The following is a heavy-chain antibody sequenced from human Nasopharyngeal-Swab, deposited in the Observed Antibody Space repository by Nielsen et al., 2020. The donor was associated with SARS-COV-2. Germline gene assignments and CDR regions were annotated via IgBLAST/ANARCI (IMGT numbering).Heavy chain of an antibody. CDR1: RFTFSSYA. CDR2: ISGSGGRT. V-gene: IGHV3-23*01. D-gene: IGHD2-21*01. CDR3: AKAPYLRGLDV. Sequence: GGSLRLSCAASRFTFSSYAMSWVRQAPGKGLEWVSAISGSGGRTYYADSVKDRFTISRDNSKNTLYLQTNSLRVEDTAVYYCAKAPYLRGLDVWGQGTTVTVSS. J-gene: IGHJ6*02.